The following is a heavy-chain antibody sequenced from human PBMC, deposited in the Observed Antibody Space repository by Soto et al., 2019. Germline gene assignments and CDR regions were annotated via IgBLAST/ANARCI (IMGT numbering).Heavy chain of an antibody. CDR1: GYTFTSYA. J-gene: IGHJ5*02. V-gene: IGHV1-3*01. CDR3: ARVSLHSTPSFDP. Sequence: ASVKVSCKASGYTFTSYAMHWVRQAPGQRLEWMGWINAGNGNTKYSQKFQGRVTITRDTSASTAYMELSSLRSEDTAVYYCARVSLHSTPSFDPSGQGPLLTLSS. CDR2: INAGNGNT.